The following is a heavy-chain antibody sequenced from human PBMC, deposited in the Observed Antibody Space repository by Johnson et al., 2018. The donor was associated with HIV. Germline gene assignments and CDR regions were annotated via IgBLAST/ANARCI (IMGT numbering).Heavy chain of an antibody. Sequence: MQLVESGGGLVQPGGSLRLSCAASGFTFSSYAMSWVRQAPGRGLEWVSSISGNGFSTYYADSVRGRFTISRDNGQNTLNLQINTLRAEDTAVYYCARVREMATNRRAFDIWGQGTMVTVSS. CDR3: ARVREMATNRRAFDI. D-gene: IGHD5-24*01. J-gene: IGHJ3*02. V-gene: IGHV3-23*04. CDR1: GFTFSSYA. CDR2: ISGNGFST.